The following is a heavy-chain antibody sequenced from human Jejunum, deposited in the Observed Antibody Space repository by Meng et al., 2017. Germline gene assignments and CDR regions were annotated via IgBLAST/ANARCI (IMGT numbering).Heavy chain of an antibody. CDR2: INTYSGSP. Sequence: QVQLVQSGSELKNPGASVTVSCKASGYSFMTYALNWVRQAPGQGLEWMGWINTYSGSPTYAQGFTGRFVSSLDTSVSTAYLQINNLQSDDTAVYYCARRSLGEMSGDPDYWGQGTLVTVSS. D-gene: IGHD3-16*01. J-gene: IGHJ4*02. CDR1: GYSFMTYA. V-gene: IGHV7-4-1*02. CDR3: ARRSLGEMSGDPDY.